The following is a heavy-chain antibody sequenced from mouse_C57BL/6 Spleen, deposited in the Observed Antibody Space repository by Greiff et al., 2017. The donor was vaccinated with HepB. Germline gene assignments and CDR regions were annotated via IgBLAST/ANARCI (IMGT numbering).Heavy chain of an antibody. CDR3: ARGYGNYGYFDV. CDR2: SRNKANDYTT. Sequence: EVQGVESGGGLVQSGRSLRLSCATSGFTFSDFYMEWVRQAPGKGLEWIAASRNKANDYTTEYSASVKGRFIASRDTSQSILYLQMNAMSAEDTAIYYCARGYGNYGYFDVWGTGTTVTVSS. CDR1: GFTFSDFY. D-gene: IGHD2-1*01. J-gene: IGHJ1*03. V-gene: IGHV7-1*01.